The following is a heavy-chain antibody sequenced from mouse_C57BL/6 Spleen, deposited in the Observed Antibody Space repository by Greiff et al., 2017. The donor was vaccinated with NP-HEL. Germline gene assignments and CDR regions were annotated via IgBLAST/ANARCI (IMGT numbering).Heavy chain of an antibody. V-gene: IGHV1-69*01. J-gene: IGHJ2*01. D-gene: IGHD3-2*02. Sequence: QVQLQQPGAELVMPGASVKLSCKASGYTFTSYWMHWVKQRPGQGLEWIGAIDPSDSYTNYNQKFKGKSTFTVDKSSSTAYMQLSSLTSEDSAVYYCARSQLRSPYFDYWGQGTTLTVSS. CDR2: IDPSDSYT. CDR3: ARSQLRSPYFDY. CDR1: GYTFTSYW.